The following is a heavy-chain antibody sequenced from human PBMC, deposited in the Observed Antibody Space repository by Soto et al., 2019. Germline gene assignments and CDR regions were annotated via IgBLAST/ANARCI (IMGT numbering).Heavy chain of an antibody. V-gene: IGHV1-3*01. J-gene: IGHJ4*02. D-gene: IGHD2-15*01. CDR2: INAGNGNT. Sequence: GASVKVSCKASGYTFTSYAMHWVRQAPGQRLEWMGWINAGNGNTKYSQKFQGRVTITRDTSASTAYMELSSLRSEDTAVYYCARALPQHCSGGSCYFVYWGQGTLVTVSS. CDR1: GYTFTSYA. CDR3: ARALPQHCSGGSCYFVY.